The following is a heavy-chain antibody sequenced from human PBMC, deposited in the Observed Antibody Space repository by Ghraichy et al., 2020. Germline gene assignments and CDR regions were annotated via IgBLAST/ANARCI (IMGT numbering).Heavy chain of an antibody. Sequence: SETLSLTCAVYGGSFSGYYWSWIRQPPGKGLEWIGEINHSGSTNYNPSLKSRVTISVDTSKNQFSLKLSSVTAADTAVYYCARGRPRGYCSGGSCTRNFDYWGQGTLVTVSS. D-gene: IGHD2-15*01. CDR1: GGSFSGYY. CDR3: ARGRPRGYCSGGSCTRNFDY. CDR2: INHSGST. J-gene: IGHJ4*02. V-gene: IGHV4-34*01.